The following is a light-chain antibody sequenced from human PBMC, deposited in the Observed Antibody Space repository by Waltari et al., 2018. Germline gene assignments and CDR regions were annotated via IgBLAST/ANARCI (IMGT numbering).Light chain of an antibody. CDR1: SSNIGSNT. Sequence: QSVLTQPPSASGTPGQRVTISCSGSSSNIGSNTVNWYQQLPGTTPKLLIYDNDQRPSGVPDRFSGSKSGTSASLAISGLQSEDESDYYCAAWDDSLNGFWVFGGGTKLTVL. J-gene: IGLJ3*02. CDR2: DND. V-gene: IGLV1-44*01. CDR3: AAWDDSLNGFWV.